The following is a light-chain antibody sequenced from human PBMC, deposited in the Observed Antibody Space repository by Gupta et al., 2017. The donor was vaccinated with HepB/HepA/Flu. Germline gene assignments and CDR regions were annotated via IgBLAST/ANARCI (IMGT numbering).Light chain of an antibody. CDR1: HGIGSD. J-gene: IGKJ5*01. Sequence: EIVMTQSPANLSVSPGERVTLSCRASHGIGSDLVWYQQKPGRAPTLLIYGASTRATGVPARFSGSGSGTDFTLTISGLQSEDLAVYYCQQHNNWPPITFGQGTRLEIK. V-gene: IGKV3-15*01. CDR3: QQHNNWPPIT. CDR2: GAS.